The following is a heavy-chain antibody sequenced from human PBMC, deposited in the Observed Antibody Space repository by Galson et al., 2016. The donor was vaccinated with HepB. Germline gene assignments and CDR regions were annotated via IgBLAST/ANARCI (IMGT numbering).Heavy chain of an antibody. CDR1: GDSISGSIYY. CDR2: VYYSGRS. Sequence: ETLSLTCSVSGDSISGSIYYWGWIRQPPGKGLEWIGSVYYSGRSDYNPSLKSRLAISVDPSKNQFSLKLSSVTAADTAVYYCARDTRVINYYDSSGHYDAGIDYWGQGTLVTVSS. CDR3: ARDTRVINYYDSSGHYDAGIDY. D-gene: IGHD3-22*01. V-gene: IGHV4-39*07. J-gene: IGHJ4*02.